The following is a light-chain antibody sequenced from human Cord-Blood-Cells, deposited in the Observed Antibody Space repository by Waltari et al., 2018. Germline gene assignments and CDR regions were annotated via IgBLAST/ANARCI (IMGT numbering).Light chain of an antibody. J-gene: IGKJ2*01. Sequence: DIQMTQSTSSLSASVGDRVTITCRASQSISSYLNWYQQKPGKAPNLLIYAASSLQSGVPSRFTGSGSGTDFTLTISSLQPEDFATYYCQQSYSSPYTFGHGTKLEIK. CDR1: QSISSY. CDR2: AAS. CDR3: QQSYSSPYT. V-gene: IGKV1-39*01.